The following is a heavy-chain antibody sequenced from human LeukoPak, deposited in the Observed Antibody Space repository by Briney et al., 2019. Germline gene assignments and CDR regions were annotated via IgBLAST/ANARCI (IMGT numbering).Heavy chain of an antibody. CDR1: GFTFSSYS. CDR3: ARDPIGYPLVYFDY. Sequence: GGSLRLSCAASGFTFSSYSMNWVRQAPGKGLEWVSSISSSSSYIYYADSVKGRFTISRDNAKNSLYLQMNSLRAEDTAVYYCARDPIGYPLVYFDYWGQGTLVTVSS. J-gene: IGHJ4*02. CDR2: ISSSSSYI. V-gene: IGHV3-21*01. D-gene: IGHD5-18*01.